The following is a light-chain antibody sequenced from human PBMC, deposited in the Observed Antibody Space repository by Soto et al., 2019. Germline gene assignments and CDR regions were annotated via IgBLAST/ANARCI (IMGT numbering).Light chain of an antibody. CDR1: QSVRTS. V-gene: IGKV3-11*01. CDR3: QQRSNWPGT. CDR2: DAS. J-gene: IGKJ1*01. Sequence: EIVLTQSPATLSLSPGERATLSCRASQSVRTSLAWYQQQPVQAPRLLIYDASNKATGIPARFSGSGSGTDFTLTISSLDPKDFAVYYCQQRSNWPGTFGQGTKVEIK.